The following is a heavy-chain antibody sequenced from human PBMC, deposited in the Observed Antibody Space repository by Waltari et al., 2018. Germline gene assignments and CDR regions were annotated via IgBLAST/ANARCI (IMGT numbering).Heavy chain of an antibody. D-gene: IGHD2-8*01. Sequence: EVKLVESGGGLVKPGRSLILACVASGFTFSTYNMNWVRQAPGKGLEWLSSITGYDHVYVADSLKGRFTISRDNVKQTVYLQMDGLTGADTAIYYCARGITKGFESWGQGTLVTVSP. CDR2: ITGYDHV. J-gene: IGHJ4*02. V-gene: IGHV3-21*02. CDR1: GFTFSTYN. CDR3: ARGITKGFES.